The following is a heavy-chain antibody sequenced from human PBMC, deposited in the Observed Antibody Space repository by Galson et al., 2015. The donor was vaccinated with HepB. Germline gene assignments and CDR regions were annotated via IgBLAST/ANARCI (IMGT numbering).Heavy chain of an antibody. D-gene: IGHD2-15*01. CDR1: GGSISSSSYY. CDR3: ARGTDCSGGSCYKIWFDP. V-gene: IGHV4-39*07. CDR2: IYYSGST. Sequence: LSLTCTVSGGSISSSSYYWGWIRQPPGKGLEWIGSIYYSGSTYYNPSLKGRVTISVDTSKNQFSLKLSSVTAADTAVYYCARGTDCSGGSCYKIWFDPWGQGTLVTVSS. J-gene: IGHJ5*02.